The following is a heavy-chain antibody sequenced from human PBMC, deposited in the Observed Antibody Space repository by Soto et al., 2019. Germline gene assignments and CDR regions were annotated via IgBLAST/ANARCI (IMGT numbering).Heavy chain of an antibody. CDR2: VDYTGSYT. J-gene: IGHJ4*02. Sequence: GGSLRLSCAASGFTFSGFAMNCVRQPPGKGLEWVSSVDYTGSYTFYAASVKGRFTISRDNSKNLVYLELNSLRAEDTAVYYCAKRSGGFSEFGYWGQGTLVTVSS. CDR3: AKRSGGFSEFGY. D-gene: IGHD5-12*01. V-gene: IGHV3-23*01. CDR1: GFTFSGFA.